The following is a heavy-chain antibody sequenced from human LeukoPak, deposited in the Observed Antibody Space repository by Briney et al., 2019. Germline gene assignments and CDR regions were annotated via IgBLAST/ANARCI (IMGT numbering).Heavy chain of an antibody. CDR2: IIPIFGTA. CDR3: ARGQAGIAAAGYYYYYYMDV. J-gene: IGHJ6*03. D-gene: IGHD6-13*01. CDR1: GCTFSSYA. Sequence: ASVNVSCKASGCTFSSYAISWVRQAPGQGLEWMGGIIPIFGTANYAQKFQGRVTITADESTSTAYMELSSLRSEDTAVYYCARGQAGIAAAGYYYYYYMDVWGKGTTVTISS. V-gene: IGHV1-69*13.